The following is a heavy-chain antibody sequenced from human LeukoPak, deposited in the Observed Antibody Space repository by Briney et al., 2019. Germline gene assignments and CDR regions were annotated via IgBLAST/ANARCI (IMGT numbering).Heavy chain of an antibody. CDR1: GLTFSTYW. D-gene: IGHD3-10*01. J-gene: IGHJ6*04. CDR2: IKQDGSEK. Sequence: GGSLRLSCAASGLTFSTYWMTWVRQAPGKGLEWVANIKQDGSEKNYVDSVKGRFTISRDNAKNSLYLQMNSLRVEDTAVYYWAGGIAIGRGGDGWGKGTTVTVSS. CDR3: AGGIAIGRGGDG. V-gene: IGHV3-7*01.